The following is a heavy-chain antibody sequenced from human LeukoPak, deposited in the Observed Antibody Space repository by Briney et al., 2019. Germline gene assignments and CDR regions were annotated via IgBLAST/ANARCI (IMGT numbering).Heavy chain of an antibody. CDR2: INHSGST. Sequence: SETLSLTCAVYGGSFSGYYWSWIRQPPGKGLEWIGEINHSGSTNYNPSLKSRVTISLDRSKNQFSLKLSSVTAADTAIYYCARVARGVILPPPRFDPWGQGTLVTVSS. J-gene: IGHJ5*02. D-gene: IGHD3-10*01. CDR1: GGSFSGYY. V-gene: IGHV4-34*01. CDR3: ARVARGVILPPPRFDP.